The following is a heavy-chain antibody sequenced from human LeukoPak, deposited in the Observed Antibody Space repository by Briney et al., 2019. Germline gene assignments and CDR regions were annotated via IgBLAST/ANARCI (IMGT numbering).Heavy chain of an antibody. V-gene: IGHV4-34*01. CDR3: ARLPWVAGYGY. CDR1: GGSFSGYY. J-gene: IGHJ4*02. CDR2: INHSGST. Sequence: SETLSLTCAVYGGSFSGYYWSWIRQPPGKGLEWIGEINHSGSTNYNPSLKSRVTISVDTSKNQFSLKLSSVTAADTAVYYCARLPWVAGYGYWGQGTLVTVSS. D-gene: IGHD2-2*03.